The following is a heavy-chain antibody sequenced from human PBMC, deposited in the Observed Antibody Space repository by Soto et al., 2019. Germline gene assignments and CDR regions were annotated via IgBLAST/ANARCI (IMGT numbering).Heavy chain of an antibody. V-gene: IGHV3-30-3*01. CDR1: GFTFSSYA. CDR3: ASPRLSSDGTTPIDY. Sequence: QVQLVESGGGVVQPGRSLRLSCAASGFTFSSYAMHWVRQAPGKGLEWVAVISYDGSNKYYADSVKGRFTISRDNSKNTLYLQMNRLRAEDTAVYYWASPRLSSDGTTPIDYWGQGTLVTVSS. CDR2: ISYDGSNK. D-gene: IGHD1-1*01. J-gene: IGHJ4*02.